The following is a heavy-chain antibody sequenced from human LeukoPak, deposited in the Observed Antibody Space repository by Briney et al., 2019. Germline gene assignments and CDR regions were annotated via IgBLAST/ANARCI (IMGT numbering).Heavy chain of an antibody. CDR2: IYTSGST. D-gene: IGHD3-3*01. CDR3: ARENYDFWSGAPHFDY. CDR1: GASISSYY. J-gene: IGHJ4*02. Sequence: SSETLSLTCTVSGASISSYYWSWIRQPAGKGLEWIGRIYTSGSTNYNPSLKSRVTMSVDTSKNQFSLKLSSVTAADTAVYYCARENYDFWSGAPHFDYWGQGTLVTVSS. V-gene: IGHV4-4*07.